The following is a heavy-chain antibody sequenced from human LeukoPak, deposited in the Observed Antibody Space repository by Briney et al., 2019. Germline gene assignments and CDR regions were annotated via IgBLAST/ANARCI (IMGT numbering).Heavy chain of an antibody. CDR3: ARAAPGSYYRAPSGY. J-gene: IGHJ4*02. CDR2: INHSGST. V-gene: IGHV4-34*01. Sequence: SETLSLTCAVYGGSFSGYYWSWIRQPPGKGLEWIGEINHSGSTNYNPSLKSRVTISVDTSKNQFSLKLSSVTAADTAVYYCARAAPGSYYRAPSGYWGQGTLVTVSS. CDR1: GGSFSGYY. D-gene: IGHD3-10*01.